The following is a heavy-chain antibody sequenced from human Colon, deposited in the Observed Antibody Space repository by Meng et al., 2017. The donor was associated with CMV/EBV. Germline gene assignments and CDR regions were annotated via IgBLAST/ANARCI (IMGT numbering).Heavy chain of an antibody. CDR3: ARDSPHAWD. Sequence: RVGSGGAFVLPAGSLRLSCDASGSPGSSKYMSWVRQAPGKGLEWVSVIYIDDSTYYADSVEGRFTISRDNSRNTVYLQMNSLRAEDTAVYYCARDSPHAWDWGQGTLVTVSS. D-gene: IGHD3-16*01. CDR1: GSPGSSKY. J-gene: IGHJ4*02. V-gene: IGHV3-53*01. CDR2: IYIDDST.